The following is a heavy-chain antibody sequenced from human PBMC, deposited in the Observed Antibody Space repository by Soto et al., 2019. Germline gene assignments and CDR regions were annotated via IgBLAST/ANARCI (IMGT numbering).Heavy chain of an antibody. Sequence: PGGSLRLSCAASGFTFSSYAMSWVRQAPGKGLEWVSAISGSGGSTYYADSVKGRFTISRDNSKNTLYLQMNSLRAEDTAVYYCAKEGGYITGTKEEYFQHWGQGTLVTVSS. D-gene: IGHD1-20*01. V-gene: IGHV3-23*01. J-gene: IGHJ1*01. CDR3: AKEGGYITGTKEEYFQH. CDR1: GFTFSSYA. CDR2: ISGSGGST.